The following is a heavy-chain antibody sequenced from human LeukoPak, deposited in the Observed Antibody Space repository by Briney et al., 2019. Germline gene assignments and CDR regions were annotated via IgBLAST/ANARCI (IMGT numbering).Heavy chain of an antibody. CDR1: GGSISSYY. D-gene: IGHD4-17*01. J-gene: IGHJ3*02. Sequence: NASETLSLTCTVSGGSISSYYWSWIRQPPGKGLEWIGYIYYSGSTNYNPSLKSRVTISVDTSKNQFSLKLSSVTAADTAVYYCARDLLSDYGDYSDAFDIWGQGTMVTVSS. CDR3: ARDLLSDYGDYSDAFDI. V-gene: IGHV4-59*01. CDR2: IYYSGST.